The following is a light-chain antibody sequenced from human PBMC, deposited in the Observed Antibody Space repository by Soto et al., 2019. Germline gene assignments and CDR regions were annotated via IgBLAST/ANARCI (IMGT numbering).Light chain of an antibody. CDR1: QGSSDY. V-gene: IGKV1-39*01. Sequence: DIRMTQSPSSLSASVGDTVTITCRASQGSSDYLSWFQHKPGEAPKLLIYTASSLQGGVPLRFSGAGSRTDFSLTISGLQPEDSATYYCQQPYTFPWTFGQGTRVDIK. J-gene: IGKJ1*01. CDR3: QQPYTFPWT. CDR2: TAS.